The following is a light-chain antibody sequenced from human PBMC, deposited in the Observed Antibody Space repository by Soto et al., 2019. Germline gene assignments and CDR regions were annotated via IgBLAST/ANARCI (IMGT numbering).Light chain of an antibody. Sequence: QLVLTQPPSASASLGASVKLTCTLSSGHSNYAIAWHQQQPEKGPRYLMNLNSDGSHTKGDGIPDRFSGSSSGAERYLTISSLQSEDEADYYCQTWATGIRVFGGGTKVTVL. CDR3: QTWATGIRV. CDR2: LNSDGSH. V-gene: IGLV4-69*01. J-gene: IGLJ3*02. CDR1: SGHSNYA.